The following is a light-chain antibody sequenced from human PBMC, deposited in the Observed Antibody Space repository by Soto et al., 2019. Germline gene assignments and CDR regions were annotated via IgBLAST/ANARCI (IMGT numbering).Light chain of an antibody. CDR3: QRNDGS. CDR1: QNINKW. J-gene: IGKJ2*01. V-gene: IGKV1-5*01. CDR2: YAS. Sequence: SASVGDRVTITCRASQNINKWLAWYQQKPGKAPKLLIYYASSLESGVPSRFSGSGSGTEFTLVISSLQPEDFATCYCQRNDGSFGQGTKVDIK.